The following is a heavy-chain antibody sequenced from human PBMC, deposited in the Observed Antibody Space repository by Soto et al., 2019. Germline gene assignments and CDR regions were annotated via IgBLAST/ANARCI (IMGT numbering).Heavy chain of an antibody. V-gene: IGHV4-61*01. CDR1: GGSVSSGSYY. J-gene: IGHJ4*02. CDR3: ARGNDFWSGYYYFDY. D-gene: IGHD3-3*01. Sequence: SETLSLTCTVSGGSVSSGSYYWSWIRQPPGKGLEWIGYIYYSGSTNYNPSLKGRVTISVDTSKNQFSLKLSSVTAADTAVYYCARGNDFWSGYYYFDYWGQGTLVTVSS. CDR2: IYYSGST.